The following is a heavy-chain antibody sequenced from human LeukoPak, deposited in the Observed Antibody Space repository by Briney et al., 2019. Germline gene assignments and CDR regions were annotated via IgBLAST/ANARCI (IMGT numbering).Heavy chain of an antibody. V-gene: IGHV3-21*01. CDR2: ISSSSSYI. D-gene: IGHD5-18*01. Sequence: PGGSLRLSCAASGFTFSSYSMNWVRQAPGKGLEWVSSISSSSSYIYYADSVKGRFTISSDNAKNSLYLQMNSLRAEDTAVYYCARDSVTHDAFDIWGQGTMVTVSS. CDR1: GFTFSSYS. J-gene: IGHJ3*02. CDR3: ARDSVTHDAFDI.